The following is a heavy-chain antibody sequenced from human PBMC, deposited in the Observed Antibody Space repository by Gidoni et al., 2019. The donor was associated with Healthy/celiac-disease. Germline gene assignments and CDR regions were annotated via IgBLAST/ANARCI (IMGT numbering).Heavy chain of an antibody. CDR1: GGSISSSSYY. Sequence: QLQLQESGPGLVKPSETLSLTCTVSGGSISSSSYYWGWIRQPPGKGLEWIGSIYYSGSTYYNPSLKSRVTISVDTSKNQFSLKLSSVTAADTAVYYCAGNPRYFDWSNHYGMDVWGQGTTVTVSS. CDR3: AGNPRYFDWSNHYGMDV. CDR2: IYYSGST. J-gene: IGHJ6*02. V-gene: IGHV4-39*01. D-gene: IGHD3-9*01.